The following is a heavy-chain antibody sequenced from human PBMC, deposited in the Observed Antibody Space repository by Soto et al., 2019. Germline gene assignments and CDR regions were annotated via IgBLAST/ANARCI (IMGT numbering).Heavy chain of an antibody. CDR1: GGSISSGDYY. CDR3: AREALVRWFDP. CDR2: IYYSGST. D-gene: IGHD2-2*01. V-gene: IGHV4-31*03. Sequence: TLSLTCTVSGGSISSGDYYWSWIRQHLGKGLEWIGYIYYSGSTYYNPSLKSRVTISVDTSKNQFSLKLSSVTAVDTAVYYCAREALVRWFDPWGKGTLVTVPS. J-gene: IGHJ5*02.